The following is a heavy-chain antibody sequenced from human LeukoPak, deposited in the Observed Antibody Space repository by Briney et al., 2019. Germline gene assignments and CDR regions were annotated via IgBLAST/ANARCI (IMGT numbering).Heavy chain of an antibody. V-gene: IGHV4-4*07. CDR2: IYTSGST. J-gene: IGHJ4*02. D-gene: IGHD6-6*01. CDR3: ARDSYLEYSSSSRGLSLDY. CDR1: GGSISSYY. Sequence: TSEPLSLTCPVSGGSISSYYWSWIRQPAGKGLEWIGRIYTSGSTNYNPSLKSRVTMSVDTPKNQFSLKLSSVTAADTAVYYCARDSYLEYSSSSRGLSLDYWGQGTLVTVSS.